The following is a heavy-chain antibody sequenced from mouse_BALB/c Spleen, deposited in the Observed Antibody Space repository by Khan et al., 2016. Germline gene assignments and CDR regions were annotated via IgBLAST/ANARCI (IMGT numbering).Heavy chain of an antibody. V-gene: IGHV1-80*01. CDR2: IYPGDGDP. CDR3: ANRYDY. J-gene: IGHJ2*01. CDR1: GYAFSSYW. D-gene: IGHD2-14*01. Sequence: QVQLKQSGAELVRPGSSVKISCKASGYAFSSYWMNWVKQTPGQGLEWLGQIYPGDGDPTYPDKFKGQATLTAANSSSTASMQLSSLTSEDSAVYFCANRYDYWGQGTTLTVSS.